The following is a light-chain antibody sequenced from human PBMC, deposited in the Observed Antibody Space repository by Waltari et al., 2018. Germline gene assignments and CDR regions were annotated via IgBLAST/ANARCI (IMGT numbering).Light chain of an antibody. Sequence: EIVLTQSPATLSVSPGDRVTLSCRASQSVGTNLPWYQHSPGRAPRLLVYRASTRASYIPARFSASGSGTEFTLSISTLQSEDSAVFYCQQYNDWPRTFGQGTKVEIK. CDR1: QSVGTN. CDR2: RAS. CDR3: QQYNDWPRT. V-gene: IGKV3D-15*01. J-gene: IGKJ1*01.